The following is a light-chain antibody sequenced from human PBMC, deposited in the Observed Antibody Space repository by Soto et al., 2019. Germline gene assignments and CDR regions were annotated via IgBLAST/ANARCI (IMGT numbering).Light chain of an antibody. CDR1: RSLLNTDGKTY. CDR3: MQTLHLPWT. J-gene: IGKJ1*01. Sequence: EIVMTQTPLSLSVTPGQPASISCKSSRSLLNTDGKTYVYWYQQQPGQPPQLLISEVSYRFAGVPGRFSGSGSGTYFTLKISRVQPEDVGVYYCMQTLHLPWTFGQGTKVE. V-gene: IGKV2D-29*01. CDR2: EVS.